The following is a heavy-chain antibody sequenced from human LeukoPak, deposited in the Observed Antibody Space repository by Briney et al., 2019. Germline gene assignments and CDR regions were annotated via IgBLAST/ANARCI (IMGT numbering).Heavy chain of an antibody. CDR1: GGSIISYY. Sequence: SETLSLTCPVSGGSIISYYWSWIRQPPGKGLEWNGYIYYSGSTNYNASLKSRVTISVDTSKNQFSLKLSSVTAADTAVYYCARETYYYYMDVWGKGTTATVSS. J-gene: IGHJ6*03. CDR3: ARETYYYYMDV. V-gene: IGHV4-59*01. CDR2: IYYSGST.